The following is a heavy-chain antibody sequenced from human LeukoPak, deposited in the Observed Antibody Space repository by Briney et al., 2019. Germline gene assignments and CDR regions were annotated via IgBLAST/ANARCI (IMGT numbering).Heavy chain of an antibody. CDR1: GYTFAGYY. CDR3: ARVWPCSNGVCPDVFDH. CDR2: IIPNSGGT. V-gene: IGHV1-2*02. J-gene: IGHJ4*02. Sequence: EASVKVSCKTSGYTFAGYYIRWVRQTPGQGLEWMGWIIPNSGGTNYAQKFQGRVTMTRDKSISTAYMELSRLRSDDTAVYYCARVWPCSNGVCPDVFDHWGQGTLVTVSS. D-gene: IGHD2-8*01.